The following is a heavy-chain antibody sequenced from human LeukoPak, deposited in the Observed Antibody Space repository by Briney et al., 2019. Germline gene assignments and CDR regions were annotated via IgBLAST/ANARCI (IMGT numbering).Heavy chain of an antibody. D-gene: IGHD2-21*02. CDR3: ARGHCGGNCYSFWFDP. J-gene: IGHJ5*02. V-gene: IGHV1-2*02. Sequence: ASVKVSCKASGYTFTGYYMHWVRQAPGQGLEWMGWINPNSGGTNYAQNFQGRVTMTRDTSISTAYMELSRLRADDTAVYYCARGHCGGNCYSFWFDPWGQGTLVTVSS. CDR1: GYTFTGYY. CDR2: INPNSGGT.